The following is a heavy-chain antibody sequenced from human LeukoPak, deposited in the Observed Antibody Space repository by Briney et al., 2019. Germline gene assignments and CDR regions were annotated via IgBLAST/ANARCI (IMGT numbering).Heavy chain of an antibody. Sequence: SEILSLTCTVSGDSVRSYYWSWIRQPPGQGLEWLGHINDRGSTNYNPSLQGRVTISIDTSKNQFSLKVNSVTAADTAVYYCVRDSRYGSGWFEDGLDFWGQGTTVTVPS. V-gene: IGHV4-59*02. CDR2: INDRGST. CDR1: GDSVRSYY. D-gene: IGHD6-13*01. CDR3: VRDSRYGSGWFEDGLDF. J-gene: IGHJ6*02.